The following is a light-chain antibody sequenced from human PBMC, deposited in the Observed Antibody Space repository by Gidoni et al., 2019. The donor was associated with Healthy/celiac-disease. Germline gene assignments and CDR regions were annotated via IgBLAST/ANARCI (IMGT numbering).Light chain of an antibody. V-gene: IGKV1-39*01. CDR3: QQSYSTLWT. J-gene: IGKJ1*01. Sequence: ILITQAPSSLSASVGDRVTITCQASQSISSYLNWYQQKPGKAPKLLIYAASSLQSGVPSRFSGSGSGTDFTLTISSLQPEDFATYYCQQSYSTLWTFGQGTKVEIK. CDR1: QSISSY. CDR2: AAS.